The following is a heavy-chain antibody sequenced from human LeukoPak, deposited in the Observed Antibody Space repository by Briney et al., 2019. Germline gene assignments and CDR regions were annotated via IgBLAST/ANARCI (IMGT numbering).Heavy chain of an antibody. CDR1: GFTFSSYW. J-gene: IGHJ4*02. D-gene: IGHD2-2*01. CDR3: ARALDCSSTSCPRAFDY. Sequence: GGSLRLSCAASGFTFSSYWMSWVRQAPGKGLEWVANIKQDGSEKYYVDSVKGRFTISRDNAKNTLYLQMNSLRAEDTAVYYCARALDCSSTSCPRAFDYWGQGTLVTVSS. V-gene: IGHV3-7*01. CDR2: IKQDGSEK.